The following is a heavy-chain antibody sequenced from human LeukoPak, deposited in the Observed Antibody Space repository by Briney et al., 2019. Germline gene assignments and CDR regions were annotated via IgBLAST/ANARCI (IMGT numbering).Heavy chain of an antibody. CDR1: GSIFTSYW. Sequence: GESLKISCEGSGSIFTSYWIGGGRQLPGKGLEWRGIIYPGDSDTRYSPSFQGQVTISADKSISTAYLQWSSLKASDTAMYYCARLGNYYYYGMDVWGQGTTVTVSS. CDR3: ARLGNYYYYGMDV. V-gene: IGHV5-51*01. CDR2: IYPGDSDT. J-gene: IGHJ6*02.